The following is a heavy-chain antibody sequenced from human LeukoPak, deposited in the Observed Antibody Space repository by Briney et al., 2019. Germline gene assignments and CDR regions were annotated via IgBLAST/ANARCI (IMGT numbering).Heavy chain of an antibody. CDR2: AGWAGGTT. D-gene: IGHD3-10*02. CDR1: GFTFSSYA. Sequence: PGGSLRLSCAASGFTFSSYAMSWVRQAPGKGLEWVSLAGWAGGTTFYSDSVRGRFTISRDSGRKSVYLQMNSLTTDDTAFYFCAKELDTMFFDYWGQGALVTVSS. J-gene: IGHJ4*02. V-gene: IGHV3-43*02. CDR3: AKELDTMFFDY.